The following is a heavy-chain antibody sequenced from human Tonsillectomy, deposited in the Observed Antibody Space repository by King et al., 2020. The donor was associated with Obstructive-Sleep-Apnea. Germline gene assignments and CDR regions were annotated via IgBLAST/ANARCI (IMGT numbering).Heavy chain of an antibody. V-gene: IGHV4-39*01. J-gene: IGHJ4*02. CDR1: GGSISSSSYY. Sequence: QLQESGPGLVKPSETLSLTCTVSGGSISSSSYYWGWIRQPPGKGLEWIGSIYYSGCTYYNPSLKSRGTISVDTSKNQFPLKLSSVTAAETAVDYCARHITMVRGVTGFDYWGQGTLVTVSS. CDR2: IYYSGCT. CDR3: ARHITMVRGVTGFDY. D-gene: IGHD3-10*01.